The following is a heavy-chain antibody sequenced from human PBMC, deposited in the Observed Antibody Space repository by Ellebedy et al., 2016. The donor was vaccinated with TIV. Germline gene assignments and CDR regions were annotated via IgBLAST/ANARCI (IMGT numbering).Heavy chain of an antibody. CDR1: GFTFSSYG. D-gene: IGHD3-22*01. V-gene: IGHV3-30*02. CDR3: TTDYSSGYYP. J-gene: IGHJ5*02. Sequence: GESLKISCAASGFTFSSYGMHWVRQAPGKGLEWVTFIRYDGSNKYYADSVKGRFTISRDNSKNTLYLQMNSLKTEDTAVYYCTTDYSSGYYPWGQGTLVTVSS. CDR2: IRYDGSNK.